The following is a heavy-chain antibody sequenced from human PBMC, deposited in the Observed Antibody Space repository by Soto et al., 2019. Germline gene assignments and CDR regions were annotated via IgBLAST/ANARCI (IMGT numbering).Heavy chain of an antibody. CDR1: GFAFTSYA. Sequence: GGSLRLSCAASGFAFTSYAMGWVRQAPGKGLEWVSVISSGGSTYYADSVRGRFTISRDNSKDTLSLQMNSLRAEDTAVYYCAKRRGAGGHFDYWGQGALVTVSS. CDR2: ISSGGST. CDR3: AKRRGAGGHFDY. J-gene: IGHJ4*02. D-gene: IGHD2-15*01. V-gene: IGHV3-23*01.